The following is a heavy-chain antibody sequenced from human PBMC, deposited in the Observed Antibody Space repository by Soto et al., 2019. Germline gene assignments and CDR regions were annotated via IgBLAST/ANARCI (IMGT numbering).Heavy chain of an antibody. CDR3: ARVGPAHYYDSSGYYSPLDY. J-gene: IGHJ4*02. D-gene: IGHD3-22*01. Sequence: SVKVSCKASGDTLSSYAINWVRQAPGQGLEWMGGIIPMFGTANYAQNFKGRVTITAGESTSTVYLELSSLRSEDTAVYYCARVGPAHYYDSSGYYSPLDYWGQGTLVTVSS. V-gene: IGHV1-69*13. CDR2: IIPMFGTA. CDR1: GDTLSSYA.